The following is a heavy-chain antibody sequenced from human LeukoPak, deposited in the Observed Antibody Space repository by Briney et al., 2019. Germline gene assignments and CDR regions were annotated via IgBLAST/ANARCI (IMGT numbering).Heavy chain of an antibody. D-gene: IGHD7-27*01. V-gene: IGHV1-18*01. CDR3: ARGNWGYWFDP. J-gene: IGHJ5*02. CDR2: ISAHNGNT. CDR1: GYTFTSYG. Sequence: GASVKVSCKASGYTFTSYGISWVRQAPGQGLEWMGWISAHNGNTNYAQKFQGRVTITRNTSISTAYMELSSLRSEDTAVYYCARGNWGYWFDPWGQGTLVTVSS.